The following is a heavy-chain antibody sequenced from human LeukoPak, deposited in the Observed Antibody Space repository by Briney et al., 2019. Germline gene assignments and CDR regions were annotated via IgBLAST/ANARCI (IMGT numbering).Heavy chain of an antibody. Sequence: GGSLRLSCAASGFTFSDYYMSWIRQAPGKGLEWVSYISSSGSTIYYADSVKGRFTISRDNAKKSLYLQMNSLRDEDTAVYYCAKDVVATWTFDYWGQGTLVTVSS. CDR3: AKDVVATWTFDY. CDR1: GFTFSDYY. D-gene: IGHD5-12*01. CDR2: ISSSGSTI. J-gene: IGHJ4*02. V-gene: IGHV3-11*04.